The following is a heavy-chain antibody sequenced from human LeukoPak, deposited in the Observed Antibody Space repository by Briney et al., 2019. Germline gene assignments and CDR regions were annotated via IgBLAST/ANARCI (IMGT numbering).Heavy chain of an antibody. CDR1: GYTFTNYG. Sequence: ASEKVSCKASGYTFTNYGISWVRQAPGQGLEWMGWINPKSGGTNYAQKLQGRVTMTTDTSTGTAYMELRSLRSDDTAVYYCARDPGDGYIKEPSDYWGQGTLVTVSS. CDR2: INPKSGGT. V-gene: IGHV1-18*01. CDR3: ARDPGDGYIKEPSDY. D-gene: IGHD5-24*01. J-gene: IGHJ4*02.